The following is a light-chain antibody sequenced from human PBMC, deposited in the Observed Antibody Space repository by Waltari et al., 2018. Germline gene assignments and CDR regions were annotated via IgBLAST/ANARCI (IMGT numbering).Light chain of an antibody. Sequence: QSALTQPASVSGSPGQSITIPCTGTSSDVGGYNYVAWYHQHPGKATTLRIYEVSNRPSGVSNRFSGSKSGNTASLTISGLQAEDEADYYCSSYTSSRHVVFGGGTKLTVL. CDR2: EVS. V-gene: IGLV2-14*01. CDR1: SSDVGGYNY. J-gene: IGLJ2*01. CDR3: SSYTSSRHVV.